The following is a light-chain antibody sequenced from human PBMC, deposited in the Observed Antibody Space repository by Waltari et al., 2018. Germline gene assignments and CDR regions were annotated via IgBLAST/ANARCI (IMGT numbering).Light chain of an antibody. CDR1: RRDIGGYNY. V-gene: IGLV2-11*01. CDR2: DVS. CDR3: CSYAGSYTWV. J-gene: IGLJ3*02. Sequence: QSALTQPRSVSGSPGQSVTISCTGARRDIGGYNYVSWYQHHPGKAPKLMIYDVSKRPSGVSDRFSGSKSGNTASLTISGLQAEDETDYYCCSYAGSYTWVFGGGTKLTVL.